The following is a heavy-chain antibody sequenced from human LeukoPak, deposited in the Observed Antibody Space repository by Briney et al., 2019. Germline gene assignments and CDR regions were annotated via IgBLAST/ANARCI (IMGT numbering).Heavy chain of an antibody. D-gene: IGHD2-2*01. J-gene: IGHJ4*02. Sequence: GGSLRLSCAASGFTFSSYGMHWVRQAPGKGLEWVAFIRYDGSNKYYADSVKGRFTISRDNSKNTLYLQMNSLRAEDTAVYYCATPRIGSSTSYFDYWGQGTLVTVSS. CDR3: ATPRIGSSTSYFDY. V-gene: IGHV3-30*02. CDR1: GFTFSSYG. CDR2: IRYDGSNK.